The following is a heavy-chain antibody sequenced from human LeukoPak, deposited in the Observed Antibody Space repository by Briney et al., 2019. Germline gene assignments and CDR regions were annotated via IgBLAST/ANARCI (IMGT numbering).Heavy chain of an antibody. D-gene: IGHD3-22*01. CDR2: VYYSGTT. Sequence: SETLSLTCTVSGASTSTYYWSWIRQPPGRGLEWLGYVYYSGTTTYNPSLKSRVTISIDTSKNQFSLRLSSVTAADTAVYYCARLTRLSGYPIDAFDIWGQGTMVTVS. CDR1: GASTSTYY. CDR3: ARLTRLSGYPIDAFDI. J-gene: IGHJ3*02. V-gene: IGHV4-59*08.